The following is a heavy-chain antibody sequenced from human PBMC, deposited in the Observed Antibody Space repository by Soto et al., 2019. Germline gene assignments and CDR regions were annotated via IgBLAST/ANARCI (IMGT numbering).Heavy chain of an antibody. CDR1: GFTFSSYW. J-gene: IGHJ5*01. CDR3: ARDPAPIGWYDF. V-gene: IGHV3-74*01. CDR2: INSDGTSA. Sequence: PGGSLRLSCAASGFTFSSYWIHWVRQAPGKGLVWVSRINSDGTSAVYADSVKGRFTTSRDNAKSTLYLQMDSLRAEDTAVYYCARDPAPIGWYDFWGQGTLVTVSS.